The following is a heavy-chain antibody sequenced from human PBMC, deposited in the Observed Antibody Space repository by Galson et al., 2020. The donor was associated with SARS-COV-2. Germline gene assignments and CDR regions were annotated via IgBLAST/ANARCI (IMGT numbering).Heavy chain of an antibody. CDR1: GFTFTSSA. CDR2: IVVGSGNT. CDR3: AAPYCSSTSCSDAFDI. V-gene: IGHV1-58*02. J-gene: IGHJ3*02. D-gene: IGHD2-2*01. Sequence: ASVKVSCKASGFTFTSSAMQWVRQARGQRLEWIGWIVVGSGNTNYAQKFQERVTITRDMSTSTAYMELSSLRSEDMAVYYCAAPYCSSTSCSDAFDIWGQGTMVTVSS.